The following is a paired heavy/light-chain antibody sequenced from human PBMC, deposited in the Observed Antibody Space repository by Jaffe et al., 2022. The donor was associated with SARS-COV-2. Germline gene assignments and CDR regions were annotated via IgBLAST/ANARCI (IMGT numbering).Light chain of an antibody. CDR2: WAS. V-gene: IGKV4-1*01. CDR1: QSILYSSNNKNY. CDR3: QQYYSTLPLT. J-gene: IGKJ4*01. Sequence: DIVMTQSPDSLAVSLGERATINCKSSQSILYSSNNKNYLAWYQQKPGQPPKLLIYWASTRESGVPDRFSGSGSGTDFTLTISSLQAEDVAVYYCQQYYSTLPLTFGGGTKVEIK.
Heavy chain of an antibody. D-gene: IGHD6-13*01. Sequence: EVQLVESGGGLVQPGGSLRLPCAASGFTFSSYWMSWVRQAPGKGLEWVANIKPDGSERYYVDSVKGRFTISRDNAKNSLYLQLNSLRDDDTAVYYCARAAGDRVWYSDYWGQGTLVTVSS. J-gene: IGHJ4*02. V-gene: IGHV3-7*01. CDR2: IKPDGSER. CDR3: ARAAGDRVWYSDY. CDR1: GFTFSSYW.